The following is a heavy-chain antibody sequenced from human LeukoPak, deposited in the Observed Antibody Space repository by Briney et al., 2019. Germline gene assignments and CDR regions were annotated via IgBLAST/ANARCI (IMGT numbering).Heavy chain of an antibody. V-gene: IGHV3-23*01. CDR1: GFTFSSYA. CDR2: ISGSGGST. Sequence: PGGSLRLSCAASGFTFSSYAMSWVRQAPGKGLEWASAISGSGGSTYYADSVKGRFTVSRDNSKNTLYLQMHSLRDEDTAVYYCAKDHVEERDSSGYYYEVDYWGEGTLVTVSS. CDR3: AKDHVEERDSSGYYYEVDY. D-gene: IGHD3-22*01. J-gene: IGHJ4*02.